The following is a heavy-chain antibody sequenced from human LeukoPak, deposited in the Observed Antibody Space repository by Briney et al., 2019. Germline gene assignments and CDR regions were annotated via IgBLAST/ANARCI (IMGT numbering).Heavy chain of an antibody. CDR1: GFTFGDYA. D-gene: IGHD5-24*01. J-gene: IGHJ4*02. V-gene: IGHV3-49*04. CDR2: IRSKAYGGTT. Sequence: PGRSLRLSCTASGFTFGDYAMSWVRQAPGEGLEWVGFIRSKAYGGTTEYAASVKGRFTISRDDSKSIAYLQMNSLKTEDTAVYYCTRSTKGSRDGYNFWGQGTLVTVSS. CDR3: TRSTKGSRDGYNF.